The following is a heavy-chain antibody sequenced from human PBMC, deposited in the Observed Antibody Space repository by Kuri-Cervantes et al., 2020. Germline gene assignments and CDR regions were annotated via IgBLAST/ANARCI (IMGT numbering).Heavy chain of an antibody. J-gene: IGHJ6*02. CDR1: GFTFSSHG. CDR2: ISYDGSNK. V-gene: IGHV3-30*03. CDR3: ARDYYGSETYYTSYCYGMVV. D-gene: IGHD3-10*01. Sequence: GESLKISCAASGFTFSSHGMDWVRQAPGKGLEWVAVISYDGSNKYYAASVKGRFTISRDNAKNSLCLQMNSLRDEDTAVYYCARDYYGSETYYTSYCYGMVVWGQGTTVTVSS.